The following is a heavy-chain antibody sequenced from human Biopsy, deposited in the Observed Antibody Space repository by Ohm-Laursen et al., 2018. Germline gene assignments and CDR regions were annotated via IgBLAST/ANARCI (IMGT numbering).Heavy chain of an antibody. V-gene: IGHV3-21*01. CDR3: ARGHCSSTSCRPYYFDY. J-gene: IGHJ4*02. CDR2: ISFGSGYI. CDR1: RFTFSSDA. D-gene: IGHD2-2*01. Sequence: SLRLSCAASRFTFSSDAMNWVRQAPGKGLEWVSSISFGSGYIYYADSVKGRFTISRDNAENSLYLQVNSLRAEDTAVYYCARGHCSSTSCRPYYFDYWGQGTLVTVPS.